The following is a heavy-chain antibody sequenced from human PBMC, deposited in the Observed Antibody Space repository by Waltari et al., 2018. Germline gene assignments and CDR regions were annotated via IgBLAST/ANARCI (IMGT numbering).Heavy chain of an antibody. J-gene: IGHJ5*02. CDR1: GYTFTSYA. V-gene: IGHV1-3*01. CDR2: INAGNGDT. CDR3: ARDRGSATVTTGWFDP. D-gene: IGHD4-4*01. Sequence: QVQLVQSGAEVKEPGASVKVSCKAYGYTFTSYAIHWVRQAHGQRLEWMGWINAGNGDTKYSQKFQGRVTITRDTSATTAYMELSSLRSEDTAVYFCARDRGSATVTTGWFDPWGQGTLVTVSS.